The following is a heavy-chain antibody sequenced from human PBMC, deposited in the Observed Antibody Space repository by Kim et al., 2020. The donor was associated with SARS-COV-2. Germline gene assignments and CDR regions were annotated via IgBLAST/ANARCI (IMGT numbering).Heavy chain of an antibody. CDR1: GFTFGDHS. Sequence: GGSLRLSCAASGFTFGDHSMDWVRQAPGKGLEWVGRIRNKANSYTTEYAASVKGRFTISRDDSKNSLCLQMDSLKTEDTAVYYCVRVPVHCSGTTCWNFGMHVWGQGTTVTVSS. CDR2: IRNKANSYTT. CDR3: VRVPVHCSGTTCWNFGMHV. D-gene: IGHD2-2*01. V-gene: IGHV3-72*01. J-gene: IGHJ6*02.